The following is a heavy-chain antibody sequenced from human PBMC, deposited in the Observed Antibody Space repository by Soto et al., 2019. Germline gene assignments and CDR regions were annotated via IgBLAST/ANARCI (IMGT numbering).Heavy chain of an antibody. CDR1: GFTFSSYG. CDR2: ISYDGSNK. V-gene: IGHV3-30*03. D-gene: IGHD2-15*01. Sequence: GGSLRLSCAASGFTFSSYGMHWVRQAPGKGLEWVAVISYDGSNKYYADSVKGRFTISRDNSKNTLYLQMNSLRAEDTAVYYCATGYCSGGSCYSRREFDYWGQGT. J-gene: IGHJ4*02. CDR3: ATGYCSGGSCYSRREFDY.